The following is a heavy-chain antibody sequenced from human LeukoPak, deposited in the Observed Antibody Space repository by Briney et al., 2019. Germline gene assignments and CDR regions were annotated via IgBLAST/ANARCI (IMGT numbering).Heavy chain of an antibody. J-gene: IGHJ4*02. CDR3: ARGRAYYDSTGYYY. V-gene: IGHV4-34*01. CDR2: INHSGSA. CDR1: GGSFSGYY. Sequence: PSETLSLTCAVSGGSFSGYYWTRIRQPPGKGLEWIGEINHSGSANYNPSLKSRVTISLDTSKNQFSLKLSSVTAADTAVYYCARGRAYYDSTGYYYWGQGALVTVSS. D-gene: IGHD3-22*01.